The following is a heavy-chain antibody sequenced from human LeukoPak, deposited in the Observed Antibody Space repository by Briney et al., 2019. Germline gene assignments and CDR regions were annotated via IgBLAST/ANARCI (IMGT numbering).Heavy chain of an antibody. J-gene: IGHJ6*03. D-gene: IGHD2-21*02. CDR1: GGSFSGYY. V-gene: IGHV4-34*01. CDR2: INHSGST. CDR3: ARTYCGGDCRGYYYSYYMDV. Sequence: TSETLSLTCAVYGGSFSGYYWSWIRQPPGKGLEWIGEINHSGSTNYNPSLKSRVTISVDTSKNQFSLKLSSVTAADTAVYYCARTYCGGDCRGYYYSYYMDVWGKGTTVTISS.